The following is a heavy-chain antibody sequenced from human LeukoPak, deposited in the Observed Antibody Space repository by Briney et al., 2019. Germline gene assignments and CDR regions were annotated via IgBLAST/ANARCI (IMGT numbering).Heavy chain of an antibody. CDR1: GFTFSDYH. CDR3: AREGVRYFDWTGGMDV. CDR2: ISSSGSTI. D-gene: IGHD3-9*01. J-gene: IGHJ6*02. Sequence: GGSLRLSCAASGFTFSDYHMSWIRQAPGKGLEWVSYISSSGSTIYYADSVKGRFTISRDNAKNSLYLLMNSLRAEDTAVYYRAREGVRYFDWTGGMDVWGQGTTVTVSS. V-gene: IGHV3-11*01.